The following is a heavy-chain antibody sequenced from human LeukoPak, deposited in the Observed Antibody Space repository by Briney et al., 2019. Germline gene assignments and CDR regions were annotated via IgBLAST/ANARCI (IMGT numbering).Heavy chain of an antibody. CDR3: AKAQELGNYEFFLFDY. CDR1: GFTFSSFS. J-gene: IGHJ4*02. CDR2: ISSSSDSI. Sequence: GGSLRLSCAASGFTFSSFSMNWVRQAPGKGLEWVSSISSSSDSIYYADSLKGRFTISRDNAKNSLYLQMDSLRAEDTAVYYCAKAQELGNYEFFLFDYWGQGALVTVSS. D-gene: IGHD7-27*01. V-gene: IGHV3-21*04.